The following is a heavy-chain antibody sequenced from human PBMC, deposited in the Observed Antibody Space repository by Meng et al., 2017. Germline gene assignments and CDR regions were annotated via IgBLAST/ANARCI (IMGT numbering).Heavy chain of an antibody. CDR1: GYTFTSYY. CDR3: ARAAEVATIDFADY. D-gene: IGHD5-24*01. J-gene: IGHJ4*02. V-gene: IGHV1-46*01. CDR2: INPSGGST. Sequence: LVESGAEVKKPGASVKDSCKAFGYTFTSYYMHWGRQAPGQGLEWMGIINPSGGSTSYAQKFQGRVTMTRDTSTSTVYMELSSLRSEDTAVYYCARAAEVATIDFADYWGQGTLVTVSS.